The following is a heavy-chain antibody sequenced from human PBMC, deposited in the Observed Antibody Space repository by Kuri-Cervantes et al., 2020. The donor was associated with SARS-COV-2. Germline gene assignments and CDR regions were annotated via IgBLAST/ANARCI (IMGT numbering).Heavy chain of an antibody. Sequence: SETLSLTCAVYGGSFSGYYWSWIRQPPGKGLEWIGSIYYSGSTYYNPSLKSRVTISVDTSKNQFSLKLSSVTAADTAVYYCARDLWGSPGYMDVWGKGTKVTVSS. D-gene: IGHD3-16*01. CDR3: ARDLWGSPGYMDV. J-gene: IGHJ6*03. CDR1: GGSFSGYY. CDR2: IYYSGST. V-gene: IGHV4-34*01.